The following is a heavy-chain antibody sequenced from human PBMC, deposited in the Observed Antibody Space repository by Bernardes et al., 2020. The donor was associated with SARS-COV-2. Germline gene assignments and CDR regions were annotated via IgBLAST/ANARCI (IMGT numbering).Heavy chain of an antibody. D-gene: IGHD3-22*01. CDR3: SKDGVAYDSICYYPRHPDY. V-gene: IGHV4-59*01. Sequence: SETLPLIFTVPDDSFINYYLSWLRQPPGKGLEWFGNIIDTDTTKYSPSLKSGVNISVDTPKKKFLLHLMSRTCADTAVDYFSKDGVAYDSICYYPRHPDYWDQETLVTVSS. CDR1: DDSFINYY. CDR2: IIDTDTT. J-gene: IGHJ4*02.